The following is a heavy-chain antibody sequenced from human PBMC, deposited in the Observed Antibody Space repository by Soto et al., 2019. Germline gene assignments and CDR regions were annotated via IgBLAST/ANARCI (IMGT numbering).Heavy chain of an antibody. Sequence: QVQLVESGGGVVHPGKALRLSCAASDYTFRSYAMHWVRQAPGRGLEWVAAVSSDGSEKSYSDSVQGRFTISRDNHKNTIYLQMSSLRPEDTAIYFCAKENVYSGRLTGTYGMGVWGQGTTVTVSS. J-gene: IGHJ6*02. D-gene: IGHD1-20*01. CDR3: AKENVYSGRLTGTYGMGV. V-gene: IGHV3-30*18. CDR1: DYTFRSYA. CDR2: VSSDGSEK.